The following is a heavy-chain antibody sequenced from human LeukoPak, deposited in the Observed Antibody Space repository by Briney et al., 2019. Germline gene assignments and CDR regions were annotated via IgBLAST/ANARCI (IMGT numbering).Heavy chain of an antibody. CDR1: GGSISGYY. V-gene: IGHV4-59*08. J-gene: IGHJ4*02. Sequence: PSETLSLTCTVSGGSISGYYWSWIRQSPGKALEWIRYIHYSGSNNYNPSLKSRVTFSVDTSKNQFSLELTSVTAADTAVYYCARQNPAASGQGLDFWGQRTLVTVSS. CDR2: IHYSGSN. D-gene: IGHD6-13*01. CDR3: ARQNPAASGQGLDF.